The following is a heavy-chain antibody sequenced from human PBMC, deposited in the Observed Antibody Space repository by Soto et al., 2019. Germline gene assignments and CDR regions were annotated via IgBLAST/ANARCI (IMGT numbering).Heavy chain of an antibody. CDR1: GFTFRSYG. CDR2: ISNDGTNK. J-gene: IGHJ6*02. CDR3: ATTFNARYDYVWGSYQSPRV. Sequence: GGSLRLSCAASGFTFRSYGMHWVRQAPGKGLEWLAVISNDGTNKYLADSVKGRFTISRDNSKNTLYLQMNSLRAEDTAVYYCATTFNARYDYVWGSYQSPRVWGQGTTVTVSS. V-gene: IGHV3-30*03. D-gene: IGHD3-16*01.